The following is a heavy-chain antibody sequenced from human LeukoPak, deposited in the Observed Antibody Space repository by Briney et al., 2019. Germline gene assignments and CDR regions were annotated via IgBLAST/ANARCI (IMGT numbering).Heavy chain of an antibody. CDR3: ARGGGSFPFDY. D-gene: IGHD1-26*01. CDR1: GFTVSNNY. Sequence: TGGSLRLSCAASGFTVSNNYMSWVRQAPGKGLEWVSLIYSGGSTYFADSVKGRFTISRDSSKNTLYLQMNSLRAEDTAVYYCARGGGSFPFDYWGQGILVIVSS. CDR2: IYSGGST. V-gene: IGHV3-53*01. J-gene: IGHJ4*02.